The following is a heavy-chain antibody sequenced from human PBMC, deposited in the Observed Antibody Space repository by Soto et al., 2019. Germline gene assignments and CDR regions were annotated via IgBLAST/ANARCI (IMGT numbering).Heavy chain of an antibody. D-gene: IGHD3-16*01. J-gene: IGHJ4*02. V-gene: IGHV4-39*01. CDR3: ARHVYDYVWGSYTKYYFDY. CDR2: IYYSGST. Sequence: SETLSLTCTVSGGSISSSSYYWGWIRQPPGKGLEWIGSIYYSGSTYYNPSLKSRVTISVDTSKNQFSLKLSSVTAADTAVYYCARHVYDYVWGSYTKYYFDYWGQGTLVTVSS. CDR1: GGSISSSSYY.